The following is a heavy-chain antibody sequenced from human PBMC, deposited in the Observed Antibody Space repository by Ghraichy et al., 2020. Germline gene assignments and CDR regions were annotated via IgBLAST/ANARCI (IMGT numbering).Heavy chain of an antibody. CDR2: ISGASGST. CDR1: GFTFDNYA. J-gene: IGHJ4*02. Sequence: GGSLRLSCAASGFTFDNYAMSWVRQAPGKGLEWLSGISGASGSTYDADSVRGRFTISRDNSKNTLYLQMNSLRAGDTAVYYCAKEGRNWSPGYYFDSWGQGTLVTVSS. V-gene: IGHV3-23*01. D-gene: IGHD4-23*01. CDR3: AKEGRNWSPGYYFDS.